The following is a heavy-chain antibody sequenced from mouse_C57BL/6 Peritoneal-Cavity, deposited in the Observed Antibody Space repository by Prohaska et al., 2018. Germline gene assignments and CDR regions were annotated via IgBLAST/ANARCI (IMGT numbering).Heavy chain of an antibody. CDR2: IYPSDSET. J-gene: IGHJ4*01. Sequence: QVQLQQPGAELVRPGSSVKLSCKASGYTFTSYWMDWVKQRPGQGLEWIGNIYPSDSETHYNQKFKDKATLTVDKSSSTAYMQLSSLTSEDYAVYYCACNHDAMDYWGQGTSVTVSS. CDR1: GYTFTSYW. CDR3: ACNHDAMDY. V-gene: IGHV1-61*01. D-gene: IGHD2-1*01.